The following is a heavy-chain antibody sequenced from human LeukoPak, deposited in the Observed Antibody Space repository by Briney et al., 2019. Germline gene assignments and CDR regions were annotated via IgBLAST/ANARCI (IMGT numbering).Heavy chain of an antibody. D-gene: IGHD1-26*01. CDR2: VYDSGTT. CDR1: GGSISTYY. J-gene: IGHJ4*02. CDR3: ARHGGSLCYFEY. V-gene: IGHV4-59*08. Sequence: PSETLSLTCRVSGGSISTYYWSWIRQTPGKGLEWIGYVYDSGTTNYNPSLKGRVTISSDTSKNQFSLNLRSVNAADTAIYYCARHGGSLCYFEYWGQGTLVTVSS.